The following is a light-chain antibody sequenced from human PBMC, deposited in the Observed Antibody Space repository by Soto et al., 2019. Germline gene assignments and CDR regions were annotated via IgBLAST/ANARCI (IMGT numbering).Light chain of an antibody. V-gene: IGKV3-15*01. CDR1: QSVSSN. J-gene: IGKJ1*01. Sequence: EIVMTQSPATLSVSPGERATLSCRASQSVSSNLAWYQQKPGQAPRLLIYGASTRATGIPARFSGSGSGTEFTLTISSLQSEDFAVYYCQQYRTFGQVTKVEIK. CDR2: GAS. CDR3: QQYRT.